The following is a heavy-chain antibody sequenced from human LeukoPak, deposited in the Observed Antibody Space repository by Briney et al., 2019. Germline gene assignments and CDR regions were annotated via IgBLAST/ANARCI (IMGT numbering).Heavy chain of an antibody. CDR3: ARTYDSPGYYSPDYYYMDV. CDR2: ICTSGST. D-gene: IGHD3-22*01. CDR1: GGSISTYC. Sequence: SETLSLTCTVSGGSISTYCWSWTRQPARKGLEWIGHICTSGSTNYNPSLKSRVTMSVDTSNNEFSLKLNSVTAADTAVYYCARTYDSPGYYSPDYYYMDVWGKGTTVTISS. J-gene: IGHJ6*03. V-gene: IGHV4-4*07.